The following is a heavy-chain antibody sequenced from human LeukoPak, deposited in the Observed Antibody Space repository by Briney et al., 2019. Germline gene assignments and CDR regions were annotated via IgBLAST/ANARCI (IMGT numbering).Heavy chain of an antibody. CDR1: GYSISSGYY. CDR2: IYHSGST. D-gene: IGHD3-10*01. CDR3: ARDWYGSGINWFDP. J-gene: IGHJ5*02. V-gene: IGHV4-38-2*02. Sequence: SETLSLTCAVSGYSISSGYYWGWIRQPPGKGLEWIGSIYHSGSTYYNPSLKSRVTISVDTSKNQFSLKLSSVTAADTAVYYCARDWYGSGINWFDPWGQGTLVTVSS.